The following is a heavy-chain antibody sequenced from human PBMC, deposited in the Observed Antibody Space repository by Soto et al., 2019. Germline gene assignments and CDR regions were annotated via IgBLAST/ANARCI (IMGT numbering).Heavy chain of an antibody. CDR3: ARGTAETQLEAFDM. CDR1: GFTLSDHY. Sequence: HPGGSLRLSCAASGFTLSDHYIDWVRQAPGKGLEWVGRSRNKVNSYTIEYAASVKGRFTISRDDSINSLFLQMNSLKTDDTAVYYCARGTAETQLEAFDMWGQGTMVTVSS. D-gene: IGHD2-21*02. CDR2: SRNKVNSYTI. J-gene: IGHJ3*02. V-gene: IGHV3-72*01.